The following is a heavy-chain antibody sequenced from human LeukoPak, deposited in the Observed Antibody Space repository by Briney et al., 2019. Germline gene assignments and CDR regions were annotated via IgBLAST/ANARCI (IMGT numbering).Heavy chain of an antibody. J-gene: IGHJ4*02. CDR1: GGSICSGSYY. D-gene: IGHD4-23*01. CDR2: IYTSGST. V-gene: IGHV4-61*02. Sequence: PSETLSLTCTVSGGSICSGSYYWSWIRQPAGKGLEWIGRIYTSGSTNYNPSLKSRVTISVDTSKSQFSLKLTSVTAADTAVYYCATLTTVVTAYYFDYWGQGTLVTVSS. CDR3: ATLTTVVTAYYFDY.